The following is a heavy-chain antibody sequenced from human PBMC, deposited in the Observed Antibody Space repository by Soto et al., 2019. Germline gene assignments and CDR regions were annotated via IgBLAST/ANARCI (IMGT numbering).Heavy chain of an antibody. CDR3: AREPLVAFDF. CDR1: GYPFVSYA. Sequence: QVQLEQSGAEVKKPGASVKVSCKVSGYPFVSYALHWVRQAPGQSLEWMGWINAGDGDTKYAQKFQGRVIITRDTSARTAYMELSSPTSEDTAVYYCAREPLVAFDFWGQGTLVTVSS. J-gene: IGHJ4*02. D-gene: IGHD2-8*02. CDR2: INAGDGDT. V-gene: IGHV1-3*01.